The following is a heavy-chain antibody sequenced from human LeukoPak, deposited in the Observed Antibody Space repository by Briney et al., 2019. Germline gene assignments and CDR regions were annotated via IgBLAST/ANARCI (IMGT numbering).Heavy chain of an antibody. CDR1: GFTVSSNY. Sequence: GGSLRLSCAASGFTVSSNYMSWVRQAPGKGLEWVSVIYSGGSTYYADSVKGRFTISRDNSKNTLYLQMNSLRAEDTAVYYCARVFVEHYESSGYLDYWGQGTLVTVSS. CDR3: ARVFVEHYESSGYLDY. J-gene: IGHJ4*02. CDR2: IYSGGST. D-gene: IGHD3-22*01. V-gene: IGHV3-53*01.